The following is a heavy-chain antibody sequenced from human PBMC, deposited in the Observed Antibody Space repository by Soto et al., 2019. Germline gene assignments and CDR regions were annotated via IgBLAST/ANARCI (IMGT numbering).Heavy chain of an antibody. CDR3: AKDRDLWRGDYIGYFDL. Sequence: PVGSLRLSCEASGFTFSMYAMSWVRQPPGKGLEWVSGISGSGGRTYYADSVKGRFTTSRDNSKKTLYVQMNSLRAEDTAVYYCAKDRDLWRGDYIGYFDLWGRGTLVTVSS. J-gene: IGHJ2*01. V-gene: IGHV3-23*01. CDR2: ISGSGGRT. D-gene: IGHD3-3*01. CDR1: GFTFSMYA.